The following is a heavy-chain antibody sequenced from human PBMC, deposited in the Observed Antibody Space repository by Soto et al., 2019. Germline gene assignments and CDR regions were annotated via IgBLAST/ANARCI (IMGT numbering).Heavy chain of an antibody. Sequence: PGGSLGLSCAASGFTFSSYWVHLVRQTPGKGLVWVSRINSDGSSTSYADSVKGRFTISRDNAKNTLYLQMNSLRAEDTAVYYCAREPVLLWFGEPSGAFDIWGQGTMVTVSS. J-gene: IGHJ3*02. V-gene: IGHV3-74*01. CDR2: INSDGSST. CDR1: GFTFSSYW. CDR3: AREPVLLWFGEPSGAFDI. D-gene: IGHD3-10*01.